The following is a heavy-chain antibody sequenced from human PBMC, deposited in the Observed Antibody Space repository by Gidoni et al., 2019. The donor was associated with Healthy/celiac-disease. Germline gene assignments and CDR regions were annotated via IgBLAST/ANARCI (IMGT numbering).Heavy chain of an antibody. D-gene: IGHD1-7*01. Sequence: QVQLVESGGGVVQPGRSLRLSCAASGFTFSSYGMHWVRQAPGKGLEWVAVIWYDGSNKYYTDSVKGRFTISRDNSKNTLYLQMNSLRAEDTAVYYCAREMGGTFDYWGQGTLVTVSS. CDR1: GFTFSSYG. CDR2: IWYDGSNK. CDR3: AREMGGTFDY. V-gene: IGHV3-33*01. J-gene: IGHJ4*02.